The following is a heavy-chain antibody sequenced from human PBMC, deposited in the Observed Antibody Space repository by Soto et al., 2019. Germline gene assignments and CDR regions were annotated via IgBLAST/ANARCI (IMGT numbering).Heavy chain of an antibody. J-gene: IGHJ5*02. D-gene: IGHD3-10*01. CDR3: ATIVSGTYFLDWFDP. CDR2: IIPVFTSA. CDR1: GLTFGSAS. Sequence: SVKVSCKASGLTFGSASITWVRQAPGQRLEWLGGIIPVFTSANYAQKFRGRVTITSDEATNTAYMELSSLTSEDTAIYYCATIVSGTYFLDWFDPWGQGTLVTVSS. V-gene: IGHV1-69*13.